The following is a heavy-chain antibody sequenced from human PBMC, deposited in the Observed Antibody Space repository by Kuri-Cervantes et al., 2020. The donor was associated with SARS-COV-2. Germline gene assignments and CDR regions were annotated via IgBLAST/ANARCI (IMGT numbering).Heavy chain of an antibody. Sequence: SVKVSCKASGGTFSSYAVTWVRQAPGQGLEWMGRIIPLFGTTNYAQKFQGRVTITADESTSTAYMELSSLRSEDTAVYYCAHGSGYKTGLDYWGQGTLVTVSS. CDR2: IIPLFGTT. J-gene: IGHJ4*02. CDR1: GGTFSSYA. V-gene: IGHV1-69*13. D-gene: IGHD3-22*01. CDR3: AHGSGYKTGLDY.